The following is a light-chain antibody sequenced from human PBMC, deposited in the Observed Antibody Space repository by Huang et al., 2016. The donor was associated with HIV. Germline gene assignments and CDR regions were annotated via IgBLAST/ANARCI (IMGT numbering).Light chain of an antibody. V-gene: IGKV3D-15*01. CDR3: QQYNNWPPDT. CDR2: GAS. Sequence: EIVMTQSPATLSVSPGERATLSCRASQSVSINLAWYQQKPGQAPRLLIYGASTRATGIPARFSGSGSGTEFTLTIGSLQSEDFAVYYCQQYNNWPPDTFGQGTKLEIK. J-gene: IGKJ2*01. CDR1: QSVSIN.